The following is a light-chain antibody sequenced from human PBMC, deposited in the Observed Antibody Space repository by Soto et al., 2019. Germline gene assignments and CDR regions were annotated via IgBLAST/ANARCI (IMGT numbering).Light chain of an antibody. CDR1: QRVSSY. Sequence: EIVLTQSPATLSLSPGERATLSCRASQRVSSYLAWYQQKPGQAPRLLIYDASKRATGIPARFSGSGSGTDFTLTISSLEPEDSAVYYCQQRSNWPRMYTFGQGTKLEIK. V-gene: IGKV3-11*01. J-gene: IGKJ2*01. CDR2: DAS. CDR3: QQRSNWPRMYT.